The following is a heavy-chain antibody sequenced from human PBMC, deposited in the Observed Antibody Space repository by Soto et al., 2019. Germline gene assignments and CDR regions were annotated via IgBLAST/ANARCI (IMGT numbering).Heavy chain of an antibody. CDR1: GYTFTSYY. CDR2: INPSGGST. CDR3: ARDRYYYGSGSYYPGYWFDP. J-gene: IGHJ5*02. Sequence: ASVKVSCKASGYTFTSYYMHWVRQAPGQGLEWMGIINPSGGSTSYAQKFQGRVTMTRDTSTSTVYMELSSLRSEDTAVYYCARDRYYYGSGSYYPGYWFDPWGHGTLVTVSS. V-gene: IGHV1-46*03. D-gene: IGHD3-10*01.